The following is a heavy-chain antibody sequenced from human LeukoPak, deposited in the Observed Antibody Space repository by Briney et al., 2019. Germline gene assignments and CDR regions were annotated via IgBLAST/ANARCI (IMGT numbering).Heavy chain of an antibody. CDR2: ITSSNNYI. J-gene: IGHJ3*02. CDR1: GFTFSSYS. D-gene: IGHD6-13*01. V-gene: IGHV3-21*01. Sequence: GGSLRLSCAGSGFTFSSYSMNWVRQAPGKGLEWVSSITSSNNYIYYADSMKGRFTISRDNAKSSLYLQMNSLRAEDTAVYYCARDTSPSIGVVGYDALDIWGQGTMVTVSS. CDR3: ARDTSPSIGVVGYDALDI.